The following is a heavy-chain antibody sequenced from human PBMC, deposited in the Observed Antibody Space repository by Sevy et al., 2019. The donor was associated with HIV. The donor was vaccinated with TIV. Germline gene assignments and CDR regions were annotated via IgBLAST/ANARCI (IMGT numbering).Heavy chain of an antibody. V-gene: IGHV4-39*01. D-gene: IGHD6-13*01. CDR1: GGSISSTTYY. CDR2: IYYSWST. J-gene: IGHJ2*01. Sequence: SETLSLTCSVSGGSISSTTYYWGWIRQPPGKGLEWIGSIYYSWSTYYNPSLKSRVTISVDTSKNQFSLKLSSVTAADTAVYYCARHFYSSSRANWYFDLWGRGTLVTVSS. CDR3: ARHFYSSSRANWYFDL.